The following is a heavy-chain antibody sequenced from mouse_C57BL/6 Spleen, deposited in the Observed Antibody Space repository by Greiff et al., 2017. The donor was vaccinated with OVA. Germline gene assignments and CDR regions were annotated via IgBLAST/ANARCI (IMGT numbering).Heavy chain of an antibody. CDR1: GYSFTGYY. CDR3: ASSYGDAMDY. Sequence: EVQLQQSGPELVKPGASVKISCKASGYSFTGYYMNWVKQSPKKSLEWIGEINPSTGGTTYNQKFKAKATLTVDKSSSTAYMQLKSLTSEDSAVYYCASSYGDAMDYWGQGTSVTVSS. D-gene: IGHD1-1*01. J-gene: IGHJ4*01. CDR2: INPSTGGT. V-gene: IGHV1-42*01.